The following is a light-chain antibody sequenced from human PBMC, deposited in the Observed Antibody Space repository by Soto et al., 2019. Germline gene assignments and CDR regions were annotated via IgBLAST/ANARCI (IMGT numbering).Light chain of an antibody. J-gene: IGKJ4*01. CDR1: QSILYSSSNRNY. Sequence: DIVMTQSPDSLAVSLGERATINCKSSQSILYSSSNRNYLAWYQQKPGQPPKLLIYWASTRESGVPDRFSGSGSGTDFTLTISSLQAEDVAVYYCQQYYNTNLITFGGGTKVEIK. CDR3: QQYYNTNLIT. V-gene: IGKV4-1*01. CDR2: WAS.